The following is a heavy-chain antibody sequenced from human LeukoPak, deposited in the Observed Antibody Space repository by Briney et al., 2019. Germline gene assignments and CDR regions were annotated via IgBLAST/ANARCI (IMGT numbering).Heavy chain of an antibody. CDR1: GFTFSSYA. CDR3: AKSSGVRYYDSSGYFDY. J-gene: IGHJ4*02. V-gene: IGHV3-23*01. CDR2: ISGSGGST. Sequence: PGRSLRLSCAASGFTFSSYAMSWVRQAPGKGLEWVSAISGSGGSTYYADSVKGRFTISRDNSKNTLYLQMNSLRAEDTAVYYCAKSSGVRYYDSSGYFDYWGQGTLVTVSS. D-gene: IGHD3-22*01.